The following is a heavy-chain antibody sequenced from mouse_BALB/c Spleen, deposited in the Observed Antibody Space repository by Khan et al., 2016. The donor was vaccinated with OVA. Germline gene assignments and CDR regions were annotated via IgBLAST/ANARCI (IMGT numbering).Heavy chain of an antibody. J-gene: IGHJ3*01. Sequence: VQLQESGAELAKPGASVKMSCKASGYTFTNYWMHWVKQRPGQVLEWIGYIDPSTTYTDYNQKFKDKATLTADKSSRTAYMQLSSLTSEDSAVYYCVNHGSSSAWFTYWGQGTLVTVSA. D-gene: IGHD1-1*01. CDR2: IDPSTTYT. CDR3: VNHGSSSAWFTY. V-gene: IGHV1-7*01. CDR1: GYTFTNYW.